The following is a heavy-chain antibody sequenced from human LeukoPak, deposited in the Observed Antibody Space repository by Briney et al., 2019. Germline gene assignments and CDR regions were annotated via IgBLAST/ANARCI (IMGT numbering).Heavy chain of an antibody. CDR1: CASISSYY. CDR2: IYYSGST. D-gene: IGHD4-17*01. J-gene: IGHJ4*02. Sequence: SETLSLTCTVSCASISSYYRSWIRQPPGKGLEWIGYIYYSGSTNYNPSLKSRVTISVDTSKNQFSLKLSSVTAADTAVYYCARTPNYGDYVWFYDYWGQGTLVTVSS. CDR3: ARTPNYGDYVWFYDY. V-gene: IGHV4-59*01.